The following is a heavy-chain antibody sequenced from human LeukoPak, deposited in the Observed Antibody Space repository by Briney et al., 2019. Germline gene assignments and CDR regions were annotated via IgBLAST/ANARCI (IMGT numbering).Heavy chain of an antibody. Sequence: ASVKVSCKASGYTFTGYYMHWVRQAPGQGLEWMGWINPNSGGTNYAQKFQGRVTMSRDTSISTAYMELSRLRSDDTAVYYCARDFYDILTGYSPLRYWGQGTLVTVSS. CDR3: ARDFYDILTGYSPLRY. CDR1: GYTFTGYY. V-gene: IGHV1-2*02. D-gene: IGHD3-9*01. J-gene: IGHJ4*02. CDR2: INPNSGGT.